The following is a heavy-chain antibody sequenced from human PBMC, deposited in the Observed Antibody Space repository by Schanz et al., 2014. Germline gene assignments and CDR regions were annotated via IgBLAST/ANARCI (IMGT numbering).Heavy chain of an antibody. CDR1: GYTFTSYD. V-gene: IGHV1-46*03. Sequence: QVQLVQSGAEVKKPGASVRVSCKASGYTFTSYDFNWVRQAPGQGLEWMGIVNPSVRGTHFAREFQGRVTVTSDTSTSTVYMELSGLRSEDTAVYYCAGAVDSSGYYFDYWGQGTLVNVSS. CDR2: VNPSVRGT. CDR3: AGAVDSSGYYFDY. J-gene: IGHJ4*02. D-gene: IGHD3-22*01.